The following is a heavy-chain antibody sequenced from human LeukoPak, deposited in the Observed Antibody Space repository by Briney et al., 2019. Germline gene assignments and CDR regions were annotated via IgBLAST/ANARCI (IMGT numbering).Heavy chain of an antibody. CDR1: GFTFSSYS. D-gene: IGHD3-22*01. V-gene: IGHV3-48*02. CDR3: ARDRGRYYDSRGFYWGYYFDS. J-gene: IGHJ4*02. Sequence: PGGSLRLSCAASGFTFSSYSMNWVRQAPGKGLEWVSYISSSSSTIYYADSVKGRFTISRDNAKNSLYLQMNSLRDEDTAVYYCARDRGRYYDSRGFYWGYYFDSWGQGILVTVST. CDR2: ISSSSSTI.